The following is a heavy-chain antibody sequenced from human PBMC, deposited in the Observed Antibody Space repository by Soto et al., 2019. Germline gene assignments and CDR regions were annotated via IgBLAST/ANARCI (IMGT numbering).Heavy chain of an antibody. V-gene: IGHV4-39*01. CDR2: IYYSGST. Sequence: QLQLQESGPGLVKPSETLSLTCTVSGGSISSSSYYWGWIRQPPGKGLEWIGSIYYSGSTYYNPSLKSRVTISVDTSKNQFSLKLSSVTAADTAVYYCARLGYYGLFDPWGQGTLVTVSS. J-gene: IGHJ5*02. CDR3: ARLGYYGLFDP. CDR1: GGSISSSSYY. D-gene: IGHD3-10*01.